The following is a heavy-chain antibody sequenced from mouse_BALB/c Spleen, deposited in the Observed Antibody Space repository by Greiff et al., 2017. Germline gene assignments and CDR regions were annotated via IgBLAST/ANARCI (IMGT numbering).Heavy chain of an antibody. V-gene: IGHV1-87*01. CDR3: AREEKYGNAMDY. J-gene: IGHJ4*01. Sequence: QVQLQQSGAELARPGASVKLSCKASGYTFTSYWMQWVKQRPGPGLEWIGAIYPGDGDTRYTQKFKGKATLTADKSSSTAYMQLSSLASEDSAVYYCAREEKYGNAMDYWGQGTSVTGSS. CDR1: GYTFTSYW. D-gene: IGHD2-10*02. CDR2: IYPGDGDT.